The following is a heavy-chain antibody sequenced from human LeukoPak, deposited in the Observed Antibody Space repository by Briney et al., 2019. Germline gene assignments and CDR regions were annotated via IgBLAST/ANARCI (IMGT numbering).Heavy chain of an antibody. CDR3: ARRVSGDAFDI. D-gene: IGHD6-6*01. CDR1: GFIFSSYA. Sequence: GGSLRLSCAASGFIFSSYAMYGVRQAPGKGLEYVSAISSNGGSTRYSNSVKGRFTISRDNSKNTLYLQMGSLRAEDLAVYYCARRVSGDAFDIWGQGTMVTVSS. CDR2: ISSNGGST. V-gene: IGHV3-64*01. J-gene: IGHJ3*02.